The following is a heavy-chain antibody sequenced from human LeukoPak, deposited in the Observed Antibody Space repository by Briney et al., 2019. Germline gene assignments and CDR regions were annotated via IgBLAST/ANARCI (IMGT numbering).Heavy chain of an antibody. CDR1: GFTFNIYS. D-gene: IGHD4-17*01. CDR2: ISSSSTTI. Sequence: GGSLRLSCAASGFTFNIYSMNWVRQAPGKGLEWVSYISSSSTTIYYADSVKGRFTISRDNAKNSLYLQMNGLRAEDTAVYYCARGSYGDYYFDYWGQGTLVTVSS. J-gene: IGHJ4*02. V-gene: IGHV3-48*01. CDR3: ARGSYGDYYFDY.